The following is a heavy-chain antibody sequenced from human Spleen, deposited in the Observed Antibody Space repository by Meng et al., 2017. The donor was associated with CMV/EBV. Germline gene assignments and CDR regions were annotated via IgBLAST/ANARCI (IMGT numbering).Heavy chain of an antibody. CDR2: IKQDGSEK. CDR3: AKVGSSTRLERD. J-gene: IGHJ4*02. D-gene: IGHD1-1*01. V-gene: IGHV3-7*01. Sequence: GESLKISCAASGFTFSSYWMSWVRQAPGKGLEWVANIKQDGSEKYYVDSVKGRFTISRDNAKNSLYLQMNSLRADDTAVYYCAKVGSSTRLERDWGQGTLVTVSS. CDR1: GFTFSSYW.